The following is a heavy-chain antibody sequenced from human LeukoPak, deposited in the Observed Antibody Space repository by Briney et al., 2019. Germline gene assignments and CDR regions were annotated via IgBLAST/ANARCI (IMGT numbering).Heavy chain of an antibody. CDR3: ARELGGSYNDC. V-gene: IGHV1-46*01. CDR2: INPTGGTT. D-gene: IGHD1-26*01. Sequence: ASVKVSCKASGYTFTNYYMHWVRQAPGQGLEWMGVINPTGGTTTYAQKFQGRVTMTRDTSTRTVYMEVSSLRSDDTAVYYCARELGGSYNDCWGQGTPVTVSS. J-gene: IGHJ4*02. CDR1: GYTFTNYY.